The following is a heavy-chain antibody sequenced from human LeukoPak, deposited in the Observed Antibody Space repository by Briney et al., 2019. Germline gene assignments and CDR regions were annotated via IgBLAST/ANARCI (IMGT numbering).Heavy chain of an antibody. CDR1: GFTFSSYA. Sequence: GGSLRLSCAASGFTFSSYAMHWVRQAPGKGLEWVAVISYDGSNKYYADSVKGRFTISRDNSKNTLYLQMNSLRAEDTAVYYCARGATLWGYSDYWGQGTLVTVSS. D-gene: IGHD2-15*01. V-gene: IGHV3-30*04. CDR2: ISYDGSNK. CDR3: ARGATLWGYSDY. J-gene: IGHJ4*02.